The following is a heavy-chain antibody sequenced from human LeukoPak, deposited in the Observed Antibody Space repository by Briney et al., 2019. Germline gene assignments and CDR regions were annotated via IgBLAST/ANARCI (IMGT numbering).Heavy chain of an antibody. D-gene: IGHD5-12*01. J-gene: IGHJ6*03. Sequence: PGGSLRLSCAASGFRFSKYGMHWVRQAPGKGLEWVAVIWYDGNNKNYADSVKGRFTISRDNSRNTLYLQMNSLRAEDTAVYYCAKAGDMVTTNNYYYYMDVWGKGTTVTVSS. V-gene: IGHV3-33*06. CDR1: GFRFSKYG. CDR2: IWYDGNNK. CDR3: AKAGDMVTTNNYYYYMDV.